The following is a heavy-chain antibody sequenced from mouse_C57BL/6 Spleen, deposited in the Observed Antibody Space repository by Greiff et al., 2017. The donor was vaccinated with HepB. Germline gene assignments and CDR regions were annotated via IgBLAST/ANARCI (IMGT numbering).Heavy chain of an antibody. Sequence: QVQLKQSGAELVKPGASVKISCKASGYAFSSYWMNWVKQRPGKGLEWIGQIYPGDGDTNYNGKFKGKATLTADKSSSTAYMQLSSLNSEYSSVYFCARSRGYSNFAYWGQGTLVTVSA. CDR2: IYPGDGDT. J-gene: IGHJ3*01. V-gene: IGHV1-80*01. CDR3: ARSRGYSNFAY. CDR1: GYAFSSYW. D-gene: IGHD2-5*01.